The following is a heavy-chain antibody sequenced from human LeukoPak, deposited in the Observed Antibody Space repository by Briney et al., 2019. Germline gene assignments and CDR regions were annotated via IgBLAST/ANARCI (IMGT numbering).Heavy chain of an antibody. J-gene: IGHJ4*02. CDR3: ARDYCSSTSCYFDY. V-gene: IGHV3-21*01. CDR2: ISSSSSYI. D-gene: IGHD2-2*01. Sequence: GGSLRLSCAASGFTFSSYSMNWVRQAPGKGLEWVSSISSSSSYIYYADSVEGRFTISRDNAKNSLYLQMNSLRAEDTAVYYCARDYCSSTSCYFDYWGQGTLVTVSS. CDR1: GFTFSSYS.